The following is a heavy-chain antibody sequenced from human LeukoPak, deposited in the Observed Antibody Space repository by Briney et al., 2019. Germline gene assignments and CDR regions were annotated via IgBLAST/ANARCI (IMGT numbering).Heavy chain of an antibody. CDR2: ISAYNGNT. J-gene: IGHJ5*02. Sequence: ASVKVSCKASGYTFTSYGISWVRQAPGQGLEWMGWISAYNGNTNYAQKLQGRVTMTTDPSTSTAYMELRSLRSDDTAVYYCARLGYDSSGYYYTNNWFDPWGQGTLVTVSS. V-gene: IGHV1-18*01. CDR3: ARLGYDSSGYYYTNNWFDP. D-gene: IGHD3-22*01. CDR1: GYTFTSYG.